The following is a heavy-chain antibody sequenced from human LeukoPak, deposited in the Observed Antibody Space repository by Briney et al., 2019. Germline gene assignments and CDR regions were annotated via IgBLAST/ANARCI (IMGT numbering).Heavy chain of an antibody. Sequence: GGSLRLSCAASGFRFNTFWMSWVRQAPGKGLEWVANIKQDGNEKYYADSVKGRFTISRDNGKNSLDLQMNSLRADDTAFYYCARDSDVHCSGGRCTNFDYWGQGILVTVSS. CDR1: GFRFNTFW. V-gene: IGHV3-7*01. CDR2: IKQDGNEK. J-gene: IGHJ4*02. D-gene: IGHD2-15*01. CDR3: ARDSDVHCSGGRCTNFDY.